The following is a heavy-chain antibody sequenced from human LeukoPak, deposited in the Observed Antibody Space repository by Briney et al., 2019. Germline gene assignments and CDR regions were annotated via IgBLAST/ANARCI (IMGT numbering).Heavy chain of an antibody. CDR1: GYSLSRGYY. D-gene: IGHD3-22*01. CDR2: VYHIGNT. Sequence: SETLSLTCSVSGYSLSRGYYWAWIRQPPGRGLEWIGTVYHIGNTYYNPSLESRASMSVDTPTNEFSLTLKSVTAADTAVYYCARAGWIITSAIDYWGQGALVTVSS. V-gene: IGHV4-38-2*02. CDR3: ARAGWIITSAIDY. J-gene: IGHJ4*02.